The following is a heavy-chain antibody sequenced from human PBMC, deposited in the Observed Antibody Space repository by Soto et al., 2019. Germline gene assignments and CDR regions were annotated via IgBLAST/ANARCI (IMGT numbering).Heavy chain of an antibody. V-gene: IGHV3-33*01. CDR3: ARDYYDSSGYSYYYGMDV. CDR1: GFTFSSYG. D-gene: IGHD3-22*01. J-gene: IGHJ6*02. Sequence: QVQLVESGGGVVQPGRSLRLSCAASGFTFSSYGLHWVRQAPGKGLEWVAVIWYDGSNKYYADSVKGRFTISRDNSKNRLYLQMNSVRAEDTAVYYCARDYYDSSGYSYYYGMDVWGQGTTVTVSS. CDR2: IWYDGSNK.